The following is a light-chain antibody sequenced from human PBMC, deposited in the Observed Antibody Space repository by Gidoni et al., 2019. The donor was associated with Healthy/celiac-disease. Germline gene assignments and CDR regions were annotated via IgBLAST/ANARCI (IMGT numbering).Light chain of an antibody. CDR3: QSYDSSLSGLV. V-gene: IGLV1-40*01. Sequence: QSVLTQPPSVSGAPGQRVTISCTGSSPNSGAGYDVHWYQQLPGTAPNPPIYGNSNRPAGVPDRFSGSKSGTSASLAITGLQAEDEADYYCQSYDSSLSGLVFGGGTKLTVL. CDR2: GNS. J-gene: IGLJ2*01. CDR1: SPNSGAGYD.